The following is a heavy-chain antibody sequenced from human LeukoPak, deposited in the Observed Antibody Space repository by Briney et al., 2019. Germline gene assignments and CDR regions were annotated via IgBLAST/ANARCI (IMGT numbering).Heavy chain of an antibody. CDR1: GYTFTGYY. Sequence: GASVKVSYKASGYTFTGYYMHWVRQAPGQGLEWMGWINPNSGGTNYAQKFQGRVTMTRDTSISTAYMELSRPRSDDTAVYYCARVFSSSWYFEDYYYYMDVWGKGTTVTVSS. CDR3: ARVFSSSWYFEDYYYYMDV. J-gene: IGHJ6*03. CDR2: INPNSGGT. V-gene: IGHV1-2*02. D-gene: IGHD6-13*01.